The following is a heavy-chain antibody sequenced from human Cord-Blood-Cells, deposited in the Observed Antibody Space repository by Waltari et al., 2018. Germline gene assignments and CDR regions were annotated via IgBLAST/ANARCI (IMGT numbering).Heavy chain of an antibody. Sequence: QVQLVESGGGVVQPGRSLRLSCAASGFTFRSYGMHWVRQAPGKGLEWVEVISYDGSNKYYADAVKGRFTISRDNSKNTLYLQMNSLRAEDTAVYYCAKSGEDAFDIWGQGTMVTVSS. CDR3: AKSGEDAFDI. CDR1: GFTFRSYG. D-gene: IGHD3-10*01. V-gene: IGHV3-30*18. J-gene: IGHJ3*02. CDR2: ISYDGSNK.